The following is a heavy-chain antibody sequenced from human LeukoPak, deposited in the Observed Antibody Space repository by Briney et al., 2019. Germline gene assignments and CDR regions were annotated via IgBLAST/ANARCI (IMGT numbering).Heavy chain of an antibody. CDR3: ARLTAATGVWAFDI. D-gene: IGHD6-13*01. Sequence: SQTLSLTCTVSGGSISSGSYYWSWIRQPAGKGLEWIGRIYTSGSTNYNPSLKSRVTISVDTSKNQFSLKLSSVTAADTAVYYCARLTAATGVWAFDIWGQGTMVTVSS. V-gene: IGHV4-61*02. CDR2: IYTSGST. J-gene: IGHJ3*02. CDR1: GGSISSGSYY.